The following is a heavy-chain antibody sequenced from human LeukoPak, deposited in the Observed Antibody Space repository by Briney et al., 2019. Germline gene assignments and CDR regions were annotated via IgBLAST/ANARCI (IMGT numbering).Heavy chain of an antibody. J-gene: IGHJ4*02. CDR3: AKGSTDYDSSNYYLGY. V-gene: IGHV3-43*01. CDR2: IGWDGSST. D-gene: IGHD3-22*01. CDR1: GFTFDDYT. Sequence: GGSLRLSCAASGFTFDDYTMHWVRQVPGKGLEWVSLIGWDGSSTSYADSMKGRFTISRDSSKNSLYLQMNSLRTEDTALYYCAKGSTDYDSSNYYLGYWGQGTLVTVSS.